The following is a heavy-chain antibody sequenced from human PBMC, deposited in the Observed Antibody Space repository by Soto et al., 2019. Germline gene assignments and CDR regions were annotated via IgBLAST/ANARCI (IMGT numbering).Heavy chain of an antibody. D-gene: IGHD1-26*01. V-gene: IGHV4-59*01. CDR2: TSHTGTT. CDR3: ARDPELRGYFDY. J-gene: IGHJ4*02. CDR1: GVSISSDY. Sequence: SETLSLTCTVSGVSISSDYWTWIRQSPGKGLEWIAYTSHTGTTDYNPSLKSRVTISLDTSKNQFSLKLSSVTAADTAVYYCARDPELRGYFDYWGQGTLVTVSS.